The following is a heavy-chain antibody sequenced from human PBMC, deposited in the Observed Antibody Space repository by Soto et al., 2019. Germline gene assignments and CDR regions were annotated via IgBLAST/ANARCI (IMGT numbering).Heavy chain of an antibody. J-gene: IGHJ5*02. V-gene: IGHV1-18*01. CDR2: ISTYSGDT. CDR1: GYTFFTYV. Sequence: ASVKVSCKASGYTFFTYVISWVLQAPGQGLEWMGWISTYSGDTKYAQKFQGRVTMTTDTSTTTAYLELRSLRSDDTAVYYCARHHGPTTSENWFDPWGQGTLVTVSS. CDR3: ARHHGPTTSENWFDP. D-gene: IGHD5-12*01.